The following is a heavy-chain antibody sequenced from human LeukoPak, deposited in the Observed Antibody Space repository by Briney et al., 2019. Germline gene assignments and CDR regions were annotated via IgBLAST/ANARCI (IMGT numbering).Heavy chain of an antibody. Sequence: GGSLRLSCAASGFTSSNAWMSWVRQAPGKGLEWVGRIKSKTGGGTTDYAAPVKGRFTISRDDSKNTLYLQMNSLKTEDTAVYYCTTDIGSSSSWFPWGQGTLVTVSS. J-gene: IGHJ5*02. D-gene: IGHD6-13*01. CDR2: IKSKTGGGTT. CDR1: GFTSSNAW. CDR3: TTDIGSSSSWFP. V-gene: IGHV3-15*01.